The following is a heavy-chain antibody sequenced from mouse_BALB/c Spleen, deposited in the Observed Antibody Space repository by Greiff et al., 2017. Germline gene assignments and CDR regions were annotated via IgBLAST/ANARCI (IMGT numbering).Heavy chain of an antibody. D-gene: IGHD1-1*01. CDR3: ASIYGSSPYAMDY. CDR2: IWGDGST. V-gene: IGHV2-6-7*01. J-gene: IGHJ4*01. Sequence: QVQLKQSGPGLVAPSQSLSITCTVSGFSLTGYGVNWVRQPPGKGLEWLGMIWGDGSTDYNSALKSRLSISKDNSKSQVFLKMNSLQTDDTARYYCASIYGSSPYAMDYWGQGTSVTVSS. CDR1: GFSLTGYG.